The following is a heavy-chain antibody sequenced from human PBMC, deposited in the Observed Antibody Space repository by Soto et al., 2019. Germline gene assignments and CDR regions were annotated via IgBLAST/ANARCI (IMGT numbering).Heavy chain of an antibody. V-gene: IGHV3-23*01. CDR2: ISGSGGST. D-gene: IGHD5-18*01. J-gene: IGHJ4*02. CDR3: AKITYGYSFFFDH. Sequence: GGSLRLSCAASGLTFSSYAMSWVRQAPGKGLEWVSRISGSGGSTYYANSVKGRFTISRDNSKNTLFLQMNSLRAEDTAVYYCAKITYGYSFFFDHWGQGTLVTVSS. CDR1: GLTFSSYA.